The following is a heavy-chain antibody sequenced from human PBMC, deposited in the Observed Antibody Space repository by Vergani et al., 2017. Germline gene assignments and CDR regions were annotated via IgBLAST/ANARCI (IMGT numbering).Heavy chain of an antibody. CDR1: GYTFTGYY. D-gene: IGHD4-17*01. CDR3: ARVWTTVTFDAFDI. J-gene: IGHJ3*02. Sequence: QVQLVQSGAEVKKPGASVKVFCKAPGYTFTGYYIHWVRQASGRGLEWMGWINPNTGGTNYAQKFQGRVTVTRDTSISTADMELSRLRSDDTAVYYCARVWTTVTFDAFDIWGQGTMVTVSS. CDR2: INPNTGGT. V-gene: IGHV1-2*02.